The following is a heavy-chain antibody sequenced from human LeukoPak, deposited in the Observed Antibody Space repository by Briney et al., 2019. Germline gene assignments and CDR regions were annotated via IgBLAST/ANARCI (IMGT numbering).Heavy chain of an antibody. CDR2: ISSSGSTI. V-gene: IGHV3-11*01. CDR3: AISSGWYLSYYYMDV. Sequence: GGSLRLSCAASGFTFSDYYMSWIRQAPGKGLEWVSYISSSGSTIYYADSVKGRFTISRDNAKNSLYLQMNSLRAEDTAVYYCAISSGWYLSYYYMDVWGKGTTVTVSS. J-gene: IGHJ6*03. D-gene: IGHD6-19*01. CDR1: GFTFSDYY.